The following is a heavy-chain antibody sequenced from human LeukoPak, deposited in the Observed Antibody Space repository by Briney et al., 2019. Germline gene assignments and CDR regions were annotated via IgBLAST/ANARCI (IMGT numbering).Heavy chain of an antibody. CDR2: ISSSSSTI. Sequence: GGSLRLSCAASGFTFSSYSMNWVRQAPGKGLEWVSYISSSSSTIYYADSVKGRFTISRDNAKNSLYLQMNSLRAEDTAVYYCARDKYSSSSAFDYWGQGTLVTVSS. V-gene: IGHV3-48*04. CDR3: ARDKYSSSSAFDY. J-gene: IGHJ4*02. D-gene: IGHD6-6*01. CDR1: GFTFSSYS.